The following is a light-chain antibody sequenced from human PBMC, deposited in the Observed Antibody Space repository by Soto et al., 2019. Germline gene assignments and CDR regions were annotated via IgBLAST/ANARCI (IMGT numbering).Light chain of an antibody. CDR2: DDS. CDR3: QVWDSSSDHLYV. J-gene: IGLJ1*01. Sequence: SYELTQPPSVSVAPGQTARITCGGTNIGSKSVHWYQQKPGQAPVVVVYDDSDRPSGIPERFSGSNSGKTATLTISRVEAGDEADYYCQVWDSSSDHLYVFGTGTKLTVL. V-gene: IGLV3-21*02. CDR1: NIGSKS.